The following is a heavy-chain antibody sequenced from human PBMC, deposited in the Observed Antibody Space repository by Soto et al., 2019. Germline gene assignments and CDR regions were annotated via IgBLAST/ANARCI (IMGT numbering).Heavy chain of an antibody. Sequence: GGSLRLSCAASGFTFSSYSMNWVRQAPGKGLEWVSYISSSSSTIYYADSVKGRFTISRDNAKNSLYLQMNSLRDEDTAVYYCARDIPYYYGSSGRIQPFDYWGQGTLVTVSS. V-gene: IGHV3-48*02. J-gene: IGHJ4*02. D-gene: IGHD3-22*01. CDR2: ISSSSSTI. CDR3: ARDIPYYYGSSGRIQPFDY. CDR1: GFTFSSYS.